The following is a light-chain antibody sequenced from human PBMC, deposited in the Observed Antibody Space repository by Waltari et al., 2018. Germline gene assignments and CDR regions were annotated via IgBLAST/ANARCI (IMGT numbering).Light chain of an antibody. V-gene: IGKV1-5*03. Sequence: DIQMTQSPSTLSASVGDRVIFSRRASQSISKWLAWYQQKPGKAPKLLIYNASTLESGVPSRFSGSGSGTEFTLTISSLQPEDFATYYCQQYNSYSLLSFGGGTKVEIK. CDR1: QSISKW. J-gene: IGKJ4*01. CDR2: NAS. CDR3: QQYNSYSLLS.